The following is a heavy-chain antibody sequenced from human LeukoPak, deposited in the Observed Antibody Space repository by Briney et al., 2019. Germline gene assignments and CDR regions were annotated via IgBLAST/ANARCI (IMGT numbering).Heavy chain of an antibody. CDR1: GGSISSSSYY. D-gene: IGHD3-16*01. J-gene: IGHJ4*02. Sequence: PSETLSLTCTVSGGSISSSSYYWGWIRQPPGKGLEWIGSIYYSGSTYYNPSLKSRVTISVDTSKNQFSLKLSSVTAADTAVYYCARRRGGGRQGYFDYWGQGTLVTVSS. CDR2: IYYSGST. V-gene: IGHV4-39*01. CDR3: ARRRGGGRQGYFDY.